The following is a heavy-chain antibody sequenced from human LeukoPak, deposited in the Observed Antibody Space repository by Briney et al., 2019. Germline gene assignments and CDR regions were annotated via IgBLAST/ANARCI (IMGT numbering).Heavy chain of an antibody. CDR2: IYESVTT. CDR3: ARGAWATRLAS. CDR1: GESLNSYY. V-gene: IGHV4-34*01. J-gene: IGHJ4*02. D-gene: IGHD2-15*01. Sequence: PSETLSLTCAVYGESLNSYYWSWVRQPPGEGLEWIGEIYESVTTKYNPSLKSRVAISMVPSKQQFSLRLSSVTAADTAVYYCARGAWATRLASWGLGTPVIVSS.